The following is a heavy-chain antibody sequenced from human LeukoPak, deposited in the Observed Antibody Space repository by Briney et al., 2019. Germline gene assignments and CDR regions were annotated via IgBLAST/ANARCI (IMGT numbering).Heavy chain of an antibody. CDR2: IIPIFGTA. CDR1: GGTFSSYA. Sequence: GASVKVSCKASGGTFSSYAISWVRQAPGQGLEWMGGIIPIFGTANYAQKFQGRVTITADESTSTAYMELSSLRSEDTAVYYCARDRAWVEYSSGCGTGYFDYWGQGTLVTVSS. CDR3: ARDRAWVEYSSGCGTGYFDY. V-gene: IGHV1-69*13. D-gene: IGHD5-18*01. J-gene: IGHJ4*02.